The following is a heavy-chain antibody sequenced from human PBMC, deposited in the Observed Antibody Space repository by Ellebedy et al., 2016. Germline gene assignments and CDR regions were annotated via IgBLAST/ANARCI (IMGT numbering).Heavy chain of an antibody. Sequence: GGSLRLXXAASGFTFSSYGMHWVRQAPGKGLEWVAVISYDGSNKYYADSVKGRFTISRDNSKNTLYLQMNSLRAEDTAVYYCAKLLLPAANYYYYMDVWGKGTTVTVSS. J-gene: IGHJ6*03. V-gene: IGHV3-30*18. CDR3: AKLLLPAANYYYYMDV. D-gene: IGHD2-2*01. CDR1: GFTFSSYG. CDR2: ISYDGSNK.